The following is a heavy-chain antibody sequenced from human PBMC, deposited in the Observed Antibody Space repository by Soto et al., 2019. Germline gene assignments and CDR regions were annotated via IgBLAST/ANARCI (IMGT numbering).Heavy chain of an antibody. Sequence: PETLSLTCHVSGGSFSSSSYYCGWIRQPAGRGLEWLGRLYYRDTTYNNPSLNSRVTISVDSTKNQSCLSLTSVTAADMAVYYCVGHSGYSSNWGGLDPWGQGTLVTVSS. V-gene: IGHV4-39*01. CDR3: VGHSGYSSNWGGLDP. J-gene: IGHJ5*02. CDR2: LYYRDTT. D-gene: IGHD5-18*01. CDR1: GGSFSSSSYY.